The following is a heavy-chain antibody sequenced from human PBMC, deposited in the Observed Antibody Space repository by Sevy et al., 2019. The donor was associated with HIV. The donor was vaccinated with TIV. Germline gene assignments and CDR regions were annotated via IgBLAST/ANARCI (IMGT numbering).Heavy chain of an antibody. V-gene: IGHV3-30-3*01. CDR1: GFTFSSYA. CDR2: ISYDGSNK. Sequence: GGSLRLSCAASGFTFSSYAMHWVRQAPGKGLEWVAVISYDGSNKYYADSVKGRFPISRDNSKNTLYLQMNSLRAEDTAVYYCAREGRGYSGYDSFFYYYYGMDVWGQGTTVTVSS. D-gene: IGHD5-12*01. J-gene: IGHJ6*02. CDR3: AREGRGYSGYDSFFYYYYGMDV.